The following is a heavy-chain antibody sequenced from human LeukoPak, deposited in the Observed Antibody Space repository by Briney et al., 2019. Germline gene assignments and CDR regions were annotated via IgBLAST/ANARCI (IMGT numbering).Heavy chain of an antibody. J-gene: IGHJ4*02. V-gene: IGHV1-69*13. CDR3: AILVGYCSGGSCQSPFDY. Sequence: GASVKVFCKASGGTFSSYAIWWVRQAPGHGLEWMGGIIPIFGTANYAQKFQGRVTITADESTSTAYMELSSLRSEDTAVYYCAILVGYCSGGSCQSPFDYWGQGTLVTVSS. D-gene: IGHD2-15*01. CDR2: IIPIFGTA. CDR1: GGTFSSYA.